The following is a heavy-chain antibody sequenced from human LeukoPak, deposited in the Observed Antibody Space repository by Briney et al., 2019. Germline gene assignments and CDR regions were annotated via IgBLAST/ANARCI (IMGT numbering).Heavy chain of an antibody. D-gene: IGHD2-2*01. V-gene: IGHV4-4*02. CDR2: IYHSGTT. CDR3: ARIPAATDY. J-gene: IGHJ4*02. CDR1: GGSISSNYW. Sequence: TSGTLSLTCAVSGGSISSNYWWNWVRQPPGKGLEWIGEIYHSGTTNYNASLKSRVTIAVDKSNNQFSLKLSSVTAADTAVYYCARIPAATDYWGQGTLVTVSS.